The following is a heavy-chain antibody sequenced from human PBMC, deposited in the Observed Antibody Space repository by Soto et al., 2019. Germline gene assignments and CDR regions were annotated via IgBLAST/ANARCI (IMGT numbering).Heavy chain of an antibody. CDR1: GFSLSNARMG. CDR3: ARISGYRYGGGFAP. V-gene: IGHV2-26*01. D-gene: IGHD5-18*01. Sequence: QVTLKESGPVLVKPTETLTLTCTVSGFSLSNARMGVSWIRQPPGKALEWLAHIFSNDEKSYSTSLKSRLTISKDTTKRQVVLTMTNMNPMDTATYSCARISGYRYGGGFAPWGQGTLVTVSS. J-gene: IGHJ5*02. CDR2: IFSNDEK.